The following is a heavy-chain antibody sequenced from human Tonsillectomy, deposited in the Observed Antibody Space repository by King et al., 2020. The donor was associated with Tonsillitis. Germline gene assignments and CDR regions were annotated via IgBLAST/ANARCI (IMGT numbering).Heavy chain of an antibody. D-gene: IGHD2-21*02. CDR2: ISSTSTST. V-gene: IGHV3-48*04. Sequence: VQLVESGGGLVQPGGSLRLSCAASGFTFSSYSMNWVRQAPGKGLEWLSYISSTSTSTYYGDSGKGRFTISRDNAKNSVYLQLNSLSVEDTAVYYCAREKGFGGDRLDVWGQGTTVTVSS. J-gene: IGHJ6*02. CDR3: AREKGFGGDRLDV. CDR1: GFTFSSYS.